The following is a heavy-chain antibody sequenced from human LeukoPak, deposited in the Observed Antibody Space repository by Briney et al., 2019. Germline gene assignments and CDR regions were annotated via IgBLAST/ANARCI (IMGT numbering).Heavy chain of an antibody. CDR3: ARGAFIYNWFDP. Sequence: PSETLSLTCTVSGGSIRNYYWSWIRQPAGKGLEWIGRIYTGGSTNYNPSLKSRVTISVDTSKNQFSLKLSSVTAADTAVYYCARGAFIYNWFDPWGQGTLVTVSS. CDR1: GGSIRNYY. V-gene: IGHV4-4*07. J-gene: IGHJ5*02. CDR2: IYTGGST.